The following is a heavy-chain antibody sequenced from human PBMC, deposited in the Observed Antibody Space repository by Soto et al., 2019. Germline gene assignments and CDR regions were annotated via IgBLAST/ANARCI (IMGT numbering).Heavy chain of an antibody. V-gene: IGHV3-23*01. J-gene: IGHJ4*02. CDR2: IGGSGAGT. CDR1: GFTFRSYA. Sequence: EVQLLESGGGLEQPGGSLRLSCGVSGFTFRSYAMSWVRQAPGKGLEWVSGIGGSGAGTYYADSVKGRFTISRDISKNTLYLQMNSLRAEDTAIYYCAKELHSGREARGAFDYWGQGALVTVSS. D-gene: IGHD1-26*01. CDR3: AKELHSGREARGAFDY.